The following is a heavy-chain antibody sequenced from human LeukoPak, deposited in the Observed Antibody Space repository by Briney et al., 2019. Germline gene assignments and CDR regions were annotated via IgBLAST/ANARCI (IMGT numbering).Heavy chain of an antibody. J-gene: IGHJ6*02. CDR3: ARDPYSSTWFYGMDV. CDR1: GFTFSSYW. Sequence: EGSLRLSCAASGFTFSSYWMSWVRQAPGKGLEWVANIKQDGSEEVYVDSVKGRFTISRDNAKNSLFLQMNTLRAEDTAVYYCARDPYSSTWFYGMDVWGQGTTVTVSS. CDR2: IKQDGSEE. D-gene: IGHD6-6*01. V-gene: IGHV3-7*05.